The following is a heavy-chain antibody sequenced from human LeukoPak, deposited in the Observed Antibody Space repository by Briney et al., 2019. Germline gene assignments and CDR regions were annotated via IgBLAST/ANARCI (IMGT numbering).Heavy chain of an antibody. J-gene: IGHJ4*02. V-gene: IGHV1-46*01. CDR2: INPSGGST. CDR1: GYTFTSYY. D-gene: IGHD1-14*01. CDR3: ARENRPFVDY. Sequence: ASETVSRKASGYTFTSYYMHWVRQAPAQGLEWMGIINPSGGSTSYAQKVQGRVTMTRDTSTITVYMEPSSQRSEDTAVYYCARENRPFVDYWGQGTLVTVSS.